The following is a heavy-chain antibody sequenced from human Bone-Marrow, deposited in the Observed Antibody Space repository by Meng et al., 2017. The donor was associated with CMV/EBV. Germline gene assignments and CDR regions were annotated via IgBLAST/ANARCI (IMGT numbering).Heavy chain of an antibody. D-gene: IGHD2-15*01. CDR3: ARAGYCSCGSCPKTEYNWFDP. J-gene: IGHJ5*02. Sequence: SETLSLTCTVSGGSISSSSYYWGWIRQPPGKGLEWIGSIYYSGSTYYNPSLKSRVTISVDTSKNQFSLKLSSVTAADTAVYYCARAGYCSCGSCPKTEYNWFDPWGQGTLVTVSS. CDR1: GGSISSSSYY. CDR2: IYYSGST. V-gene: IGHV4-39*07.